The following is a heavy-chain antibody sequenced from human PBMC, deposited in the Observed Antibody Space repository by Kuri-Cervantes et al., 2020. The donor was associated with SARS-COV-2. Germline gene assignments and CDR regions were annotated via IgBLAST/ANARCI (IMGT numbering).Heavy chain of an antibody. CDR3: ARDRLVQGVGAFDI. D-gene: IGHD6-19*01. J-gene: IGHJ3*02. CDR1: GFTFSSYG. V-gene: IGHV3-23*01. CDR2: ISGSGGST. Sequence: GESLKISCAASGFTFSSYGMHWVRQAPGKGLEWVSAISGSGGSTYYADSVKGRFTISRDNSKNTLYLQMNSLRAEDTAVYYCARDRLVQGVGAFDIWGQGTMVTVSS.